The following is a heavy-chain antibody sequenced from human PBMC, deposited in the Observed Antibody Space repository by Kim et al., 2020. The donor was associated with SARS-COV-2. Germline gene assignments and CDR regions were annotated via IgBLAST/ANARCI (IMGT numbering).Heavy chain of an antibody. J-gene: IGHJ5*02. D-gene: IGHD6-13*01. CDR3: ARATPPRSFRCSSGWYPVGWFGT. Sequence: SETLSLTCAVYGGSFSGYYWSWVRQPPGKGLEWIGEINHSGSTNYNPSLKSRLTISVDTSKNQFSLKLSSVTAADTAVYYCARATPPRSFRCSSGWYPVGWFGTWGQGTLVTVSS. CDR2: INHSGST. CDR1: GGSFSGYY. V-gene: IGHV4-34*01.